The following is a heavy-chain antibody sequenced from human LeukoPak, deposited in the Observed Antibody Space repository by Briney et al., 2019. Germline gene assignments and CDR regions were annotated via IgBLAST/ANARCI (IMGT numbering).Heavy chain of an antibody. CDR2: ISSSGSTI. J-gene: IGHJ4*02. CDR1: GFTFSDYY. Sequence: GGSLRLSCAASGFTFSDYYMSWIRQAPGTGLEWVSYISSSGSTIYYADSVKGRFTISRDNAKNSLYLQMNSLRSEDTAVYYCARDFSVYYDILTGWGGFDYWGQGTLVTVSS. CDR3: ARDFSVYYDILTGWGGFDY. V-gene: IGHV3-11*04. D-gene: IGHD3-9*01.